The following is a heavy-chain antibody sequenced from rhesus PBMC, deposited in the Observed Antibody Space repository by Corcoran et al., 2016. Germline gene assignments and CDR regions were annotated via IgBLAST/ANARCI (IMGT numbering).Heavy chain of an antibody. CDR2: FYGSGGST. CDR1: GGAISCIY. J-gene: IGHJ4*01. D-gene: IGHD2-21*01. CDR3: AREYSTGFDY. V-gene: IGHV4-160*01. Sequence: QVQLQESGPGLVNPSATLSLPCAVSGGAISCIYWSWSRRAPGKGLEWIGRFYGSGGSTDYNPSLKSRVTISTDTSKNQFSLKLSSVTAADTAVYYCAREYSTGFDYWGQGVLVTVSS.